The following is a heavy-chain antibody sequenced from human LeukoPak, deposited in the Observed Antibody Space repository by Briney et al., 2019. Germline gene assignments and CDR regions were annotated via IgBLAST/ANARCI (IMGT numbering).Heavy chain of an antibody. D-gene: IGHD2-15*01. Sequence: GGSLRLSCSASGFTFSSYAMHWVRQAPGKGLEYVSTINSHGGSTYYADSVKDRFTISRDNSKNTLYLQMSSLRSDDTAVYYRVKATLGYCSGGTCSADYWGQGTLVTVSS. V-gene: IGHV3-64D*06. CDR2: INSHGGST. CDR3: VKATLGYCSGGTCSADY. CDR1: GFTFSSYA. J-gene: IGHJ4*02.